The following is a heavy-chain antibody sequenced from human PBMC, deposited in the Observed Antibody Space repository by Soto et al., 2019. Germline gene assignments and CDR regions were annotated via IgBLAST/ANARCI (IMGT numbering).Heavy chain of an antibody. CDR1: GYTFSSHA. J-gene: IGHJ5*02. D-gene: IGHD6-13*01. V-gene: IGHV3-23*04. Sequence: EVQLVESGGGSVQPGGSLRLSCAASGYTFSSHAMSWVRQAPGKGLEWVSAISNSGGSTYYADSVRGRFTISRDNSKTPLYLQMNSLRAEDTALYYCAKLMAAAGTLAWGQGTLVTVSS. CDR2: ISNSGGST. CDR3: AKLMAAAGTLA.